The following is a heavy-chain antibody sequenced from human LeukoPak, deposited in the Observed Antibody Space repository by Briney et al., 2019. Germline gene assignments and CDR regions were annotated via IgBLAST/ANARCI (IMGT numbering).Heavy chain of an antibody. CDR2: IKQDGSEK. CDR3: ARVPDYDFWSGYYIGAFDI. CDR1: GFTFSSYW. J-gene: IGHJ3*02. V-gene: IGHV3-7*01. D-gene: IGHD3-3*01. Sequence: PGGSLRLSCAASGFTFSSYWMSWVRQAPGKGLEWVANIKQDGSEKYYVDSVKGRFTISRDNAKNSLYLQMNSLRAEDTAVYYCARVPDYDFWSGYYIGAFDIWGQGTMVTVSS.